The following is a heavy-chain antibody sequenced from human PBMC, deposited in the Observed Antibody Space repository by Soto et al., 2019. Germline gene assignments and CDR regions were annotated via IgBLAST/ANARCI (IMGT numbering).Heavy chain of an antibody. J-gene: IGHJ4*02. CDR1: RFTFSYYW. V-gene: IGHV3-7*05. D-gene: IGHD3-22*01. CDR2: IKEDGREQ. Sequence: EVQLVESGGGLVQPGGSLRLSCTASRFTFSYYWMTWVRQAPGKGLEWVANIKEDGREQYYVESVKGRFTISRDNVKKSLYLQMNNLRAEDAAVYYCARDMRESDSSGYRPSDFWGQGALVAVSS. CDR3: ARDMRESDSSGYRPSDF.